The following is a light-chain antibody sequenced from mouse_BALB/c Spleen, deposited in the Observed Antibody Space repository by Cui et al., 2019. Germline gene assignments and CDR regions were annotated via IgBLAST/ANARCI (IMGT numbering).Light chain of an antibody. J-gene: IGKJ2*01. V-gene: IGKV12-46*01. CDR2: AAT. CDR1: ENSYSN. Sequence: DIQMTQSPASLSVSVGETVTITCRASENSYSNLAWYQQKQGKSPQVLVYAATNLADGVPSRFSGSGSGTQYSLKINSLQSEDFGSYYCQRFWGTPLYTFGGGTKLEIK. CDR3: QRFWGTPLYT.